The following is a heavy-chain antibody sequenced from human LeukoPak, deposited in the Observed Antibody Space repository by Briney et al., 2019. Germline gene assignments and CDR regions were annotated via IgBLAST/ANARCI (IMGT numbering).Heavy chain of an antibody. V-gene: IGHV1-24*01. CDR3: AAERLYGILDY. CDR1: AYTLTELS. CDR2: SDNEKRET. J-gene: IGHJ4*02. D-gene: IGHD6-25*01. Sequence: ASMKVACKLSAYTLTELSMHCVRHTAGKGLEWMGGSDNEKRETIYARKFQGRVTMTEDTSTDTAYMELSSLRSEDTAVYYCAAERLYGILDYWGQGTLVTVSS.